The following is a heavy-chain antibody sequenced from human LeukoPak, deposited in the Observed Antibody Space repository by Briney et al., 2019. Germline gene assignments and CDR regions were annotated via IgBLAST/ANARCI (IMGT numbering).Heavy chain of an antibody. CDR3: TSDTGTTGEVKFDP. Sequence: PSETLSLPCTVSGNSFGDYYWSWIRQPAGKGLEWIGRIYTSGSTTYNPSLKSRVTMSVDTSKSQFSLNLMSVTAADTAVYYCTSDTGTTGEVKFDPWGQGALVTVSS. CDR1: GNSFGDYY. CDR2: IYTSGST. D-gene: IGHD4-17*01. V-gene: IGHV4-4*07. J-gene: IGHJ5*02.